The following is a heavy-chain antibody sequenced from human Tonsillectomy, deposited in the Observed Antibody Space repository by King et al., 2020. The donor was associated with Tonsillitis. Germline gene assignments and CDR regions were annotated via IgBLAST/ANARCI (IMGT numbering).Heavy chain of an antibody. CDR2: ISSSGIST. V-gene: IGHV3-23*04. CDR3: AKGGVACSSTICYESLKYYYYGMDV. D-gene: IGHD2-2*01. J-gene: IGHJ6*02. CDR1: GFTFSSYA. Sequence: VQLVQSGGGLVQPGGSLRLSCAASGFTFSSYAMSWVRQAPGKGLEWVSTISSSGISTYYADSVKGRFTISRDNSKNSLYLQMNSLRAEDTAVYFCAKGGVACSSTICYESLKYYYYGMDVWGQGITVTVS.